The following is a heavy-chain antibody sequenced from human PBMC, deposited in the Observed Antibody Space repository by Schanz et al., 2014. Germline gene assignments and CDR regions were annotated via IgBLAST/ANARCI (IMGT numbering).Heavy chain of an antibody. J-gene: IGHJ4*02. V-gene: IGHV3-74*01. CDR2: INGDGSRT. D-gene: IGHD1-1*01. CDR1: GFTFSNYW. CDR3: ARDRRNADLDY. Sequence: EVQLVESGGGLVQPGGSLRLSCAASGFTFSNYWMHWVRQAPGKGLVWVSRINGDGSRTAYADSVKGRFTISRDNAKNSLYLQMNGLRAEDTAVYYCARDRRNADLDYWGQGTLVTVSS.